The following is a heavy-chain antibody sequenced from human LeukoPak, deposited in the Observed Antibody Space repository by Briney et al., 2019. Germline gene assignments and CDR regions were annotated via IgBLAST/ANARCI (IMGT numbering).Heavy chain of an antibody. V-gene: IGHV3-7*01. CDR3: ARGGLAAAARYDAFDI. D-gene: IGHD6-13*01. CDR1: GFTFSSYW. Sequence: GSLRLSCAASGFTFSSYWMNWVRQAPGKGLEWVANIKQDGSEKYYVDSVKGRFTISRDNAKNSLYLQMNSLRAEDTAVYYCARGGLAAAARYDAFDIWGQGTMVTVSS. CDR2: IKQDGSEK. J-gene: IGHJ3*02.